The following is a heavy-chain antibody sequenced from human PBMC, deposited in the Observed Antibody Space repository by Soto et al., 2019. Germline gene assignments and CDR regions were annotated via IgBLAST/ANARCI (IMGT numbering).Heavy chain of an antibody. J-gene: IGHJ6*02. CDR1: GGSISSSNW. D-gene: IGHD2-15*01. CDR3: ARLYCSGGSCYPGYYYGMDV. V-gene: IGHV4-4*02. Sequence: ASETLSLTCAVSGGSISSSNWWSWVRQPPGKGLEWIGEIYHSGSTNYNPSLKSRVTISVDKSKNQFSLKLSSVTAADTAVYYCARLYCSGGSCYPGYYYGMDVWGQGTTVTLSS. CDR2: IYHSGST.